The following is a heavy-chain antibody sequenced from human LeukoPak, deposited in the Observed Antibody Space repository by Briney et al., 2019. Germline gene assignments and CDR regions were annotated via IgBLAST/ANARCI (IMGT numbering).Heavy chain of an antibody. Sequence: GESLKISCKGSGYSFTSYWIGWVRQMPGKGLEWMGIIYPGDSDTRYSPSFQGQVTISADKSISTAYLQWSSLKASDTAMYYCARSLGYSSSWYGYYFDYWGQGTLVTVSS. CDR3: ARSLGYSSSWYGYYFDY. CDR1: GYSFTSYW. V-gene: IGHV5-51*01. CDR2: IYPGDSDT. D-gene: IGHD6-13*01. J-gene: IGHJ4*02.